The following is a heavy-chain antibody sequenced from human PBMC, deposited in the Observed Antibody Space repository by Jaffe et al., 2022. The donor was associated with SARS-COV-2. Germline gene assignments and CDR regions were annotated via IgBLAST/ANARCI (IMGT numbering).Heavy chain of an antibody. CDR1: GYNFRSYP. CDR3: ATLRASREDC. Sequence: QEQLVQSGSELKKPGASVRISCKASGYNFRSYPMNWVRQAPGQGLEWMGWINTDTGSATYAQDFTGRFVFSLDTSVSTAFLQIPSLNPDDTAVYYCATLRASREDCWGQGTLVTVSS. CDR2: INTDTGSA. V-gene: IGHV7-4-1*01. J-gene: IGHJ4*02.